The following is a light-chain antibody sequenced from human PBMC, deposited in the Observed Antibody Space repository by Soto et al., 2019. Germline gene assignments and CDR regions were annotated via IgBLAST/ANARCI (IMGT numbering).Light chain of an antibody. CDR1: QSVNSH. CDR2: DAS. J-gene: IGKJ5*01. V-gene: IGKV3-11*01. CDR3: QQRSSWIT. Sequence: EIVLTQSPATLSLWPGETAILSCRASQSVNSHLSWYQQKPGQAPRLLIYDASKRPPGIPARFSGSGSATEFTLTISSLEPEDFAHYYCQQRSSWITFGQGTRLEIE.